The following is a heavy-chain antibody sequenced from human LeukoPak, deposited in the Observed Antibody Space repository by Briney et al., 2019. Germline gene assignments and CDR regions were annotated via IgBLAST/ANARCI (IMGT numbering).Heavy chain of an antibody. CDR1: GFTFDDYA. CDR2: ISGDGGST. CDR3: AKEVRGYWSFDL. D-gene: IGHD3-10*01. J-gene: IGHJ2*01. Sequence: LPGGSLRLSCAASGFTFDDYAMHWVRQAPGKGLEWVSLISGDGGSTYYADSVKGRFTISRDNSKNTLYLQMYSLRAEDTAVYYCAKEVRGYWSFDLWGRGTLVSVSS. V-gene: IGHV3-43*02.